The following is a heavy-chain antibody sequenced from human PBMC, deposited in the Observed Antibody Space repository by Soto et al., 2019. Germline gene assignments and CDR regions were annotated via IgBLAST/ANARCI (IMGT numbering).Heavy chain of an antibody. CDR2: ISNDGSNK. D-gene: IGHD3-22*01. J-gene: IGHJ4*02. CDR1: GFTFSSHG. CDR3: AKEWVYASSGWSFDY. V-gene: IGHV3-30*18. Sequence: QVQLVESGGVVVQPGRSLRLSCAASGFTFSSHGMHWVLQAPGKGLEWVAVISNDGSNKYYADSVKGRFTISRDNSKNTLYLQMNSMRAEDTAVYYCAKEWVYASSGWSFDYWGQGTLVTVSS.